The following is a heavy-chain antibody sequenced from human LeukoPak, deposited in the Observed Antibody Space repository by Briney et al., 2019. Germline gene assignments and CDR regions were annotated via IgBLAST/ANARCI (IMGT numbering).Heavy chain of an antibody. V-gene: IGHV3-7*04. CDR1: AFTFRTYW. D-gene: IGHD1-1*01. CDR2: INEDESEK. CDR3: ARMNGDYYYTMDV. Sequence: GGSLRLSCAASAFTFRTYWMNWVRQAPGKGREWVANINEDESEKYYVDSVKGRFTISRDNAKNSLYLQMNSLRAEDTAVYYCARMNGDYYYTMDVWGQGTTVTVSS. J-gene: IGHJ6*02.